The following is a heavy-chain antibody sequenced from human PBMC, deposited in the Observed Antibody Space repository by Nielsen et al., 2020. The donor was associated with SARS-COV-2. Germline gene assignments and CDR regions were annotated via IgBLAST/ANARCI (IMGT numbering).Heavy chain of an antibody. CDR3: AVYGDYDFYYYYGMDV. V-gene: IGHV3-21*01. Sequence: GESLKISCAASGFTFSSYSMNWVRQAPGKGLEWVSSISSSSSYIYYADSVKGRFTISRDNAKNSLYLQMNSLRAEDTAVYYCAVYGDYDFYYYYGMDVWGQGTTVTASS. CDR2: ISSSSSYI. D-gene: IGHD4-17*01. CDR1: GFTFSSYS. J-gene: IGHJ6*02.